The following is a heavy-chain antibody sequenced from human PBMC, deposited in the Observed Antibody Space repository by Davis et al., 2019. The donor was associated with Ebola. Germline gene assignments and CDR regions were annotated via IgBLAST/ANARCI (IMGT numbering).Heavy chain of an antibody. D-gene: IGHD3-3*01. CDR2: INHSGST. CDR1: GYSISSGYY. Sequence: PSETLSLTCAVSGYSISSGYYWGWIRQPPGKGLEWIGEINHSGSTNYNPSLKSRVTISVDTSKNQFSLKLSSVTAADTAVYYCARVLILDWLLSRYYYYYMDVWGKGTTVTVSS. J-gene: IGHJ6*03. CDR3: ARVLILDWLLSRYYYYYMDV. V-gene: IGHV4-38-2*01.